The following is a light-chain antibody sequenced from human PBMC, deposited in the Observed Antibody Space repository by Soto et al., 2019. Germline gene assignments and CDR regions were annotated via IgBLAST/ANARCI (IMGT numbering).Light chain of an antibody. CDR3: SSNAGSNNLV. CDR2: EVS. V-gene: IGLV2-8*01. J-gene: IGLJ2*01. Sequence: QSVLTQPPSASGTPGQSVTIPCTGTSXDVGDYNYVSWYQQHPGKAPKLMIYEVSRRPSGVPDRFSGSKSGNTASLTVSGLQAEDEADYYCSSNAGSNNLVFGGGTKVTVL. CDR1: SXDVGDYNY.